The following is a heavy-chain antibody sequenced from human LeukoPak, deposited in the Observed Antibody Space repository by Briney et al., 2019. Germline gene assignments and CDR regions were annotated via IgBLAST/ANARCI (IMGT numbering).Heavy chain of an antibody. J-gene: IGHJ4*02. D-gene: IGHD1-26*01. V-gene: IGHV3-73*01. CDR3: ARGRDSGSYYVPFDY. CDR1: GFTFSGSG. Sequence: PGGSLRLSCAASGFTFSGSGMHWVRQASGKGLEWVGRIKSKANSYATAYAESVKGRFTISRDDSKNTADLQMNSLKTEDTAVYYCARGRDSGSYYVPFDYWGQGTLVTVSS. CDR2: IKSKANSYAT.